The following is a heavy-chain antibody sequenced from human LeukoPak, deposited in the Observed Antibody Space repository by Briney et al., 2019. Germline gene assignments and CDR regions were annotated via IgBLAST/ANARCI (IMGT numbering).Heavy chain of an antibody. J-gene: IGHJ4*02. D-gene: IGHD2-15*01. Sequence: GGSLRLSCAASGFTFSSYSMNWVRQAPGKGLEWVSSISRSSSYIYYADSVKGRFTISRDNAKNSLYLQMNSLRAEDTAVYYCAMDYCSGGSCLGGDYWGQGTLVTVSS. CDR2: ISRSSSYI. V-gene: IGHV3-21*01. CDR3: AMDYCSGGSCLGGDY. CDR1: GFTFSSYS.